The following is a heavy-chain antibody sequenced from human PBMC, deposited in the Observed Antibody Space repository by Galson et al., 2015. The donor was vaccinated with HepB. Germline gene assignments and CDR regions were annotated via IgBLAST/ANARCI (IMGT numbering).Heavy chain of an antibody. CDR1: GFTFINYN. CDR2: ITNTNTYI. D-gene: IGHD3/OR15-3a*01. CDR3: ARYTTMVFDYYYYYAMDV. J-gene: IGHJ6*02. Sequence: SLRLSCAATGFTFINYNMNWVRQAPGKGLEWVSSITNTNTYIHYADSVKGQFTISRDNAKNSLYLQMDSLRVEDTAVYYCARYTTMVFDYYYYYAMDVWGQGTTVTVSS. V-gene: IGHV3-21*01.